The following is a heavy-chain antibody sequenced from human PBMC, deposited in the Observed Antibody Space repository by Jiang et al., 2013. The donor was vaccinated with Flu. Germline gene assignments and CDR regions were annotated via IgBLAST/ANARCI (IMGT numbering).Heavy chain of an antibody. D-gene: IGHD2-2*01. CDR1: GFTFSSYA. V-gene: IGHV3-30*01. J-gene: IGHJ6*04. Sequence: QPGRSLRLSCAASGFTFSSYAMHWVRQAPGKGLEWVAVISYDGSNKYYADSVKGRFTISRDNSKNTLYLQMNSLRAEDTAVYYCARVVGIGGHYYYYGMDVWGKGTTVTVSS. CDR3: ARVVGIGGHYYYYGMDV. CDR2: ISYDGSNK.